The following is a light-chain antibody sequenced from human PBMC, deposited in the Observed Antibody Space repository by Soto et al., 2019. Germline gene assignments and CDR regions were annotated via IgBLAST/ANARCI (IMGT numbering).Light chain of an antibody. J-gene: IGKJ4*01. V-gene: IGKV3D-15*01. CDR1: QSVTSN. Sequence: EIVVTQSPDTLSVSPGDRATLSCRASQSVTSNLAWYQQKPGQAPRLLIYGASSRATGIPDRFSGSGSGTDFTLTISRLQPEDFALYFCQQYASSPVTFGGGTKVDIK. CDR2: GAS. CDR3: QQYASSPVT.